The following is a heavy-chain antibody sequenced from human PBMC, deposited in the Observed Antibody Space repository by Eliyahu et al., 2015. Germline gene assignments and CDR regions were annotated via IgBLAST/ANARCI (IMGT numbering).Heavy chain of an antibody. V-gene: IGHV3-23*04. Sequence: EVQLVESGGGLVQPGGSLRLSCAASGFPFRNYGLSWVRQAXGKGLEWVSGISGSGAGTYYGDSVKGRFTISRDNSKNTLYLQLNSLRDEDSAVYYCAKGQGLGNGLDPWGQGTLVTVSS. J-gene: IGHJ5*02. CDR3: AKGQGLGNGLDP. CDR1: GFPFRNYG. D-gene: IGHD3-22*01. CDR2: ISGSGAGT.